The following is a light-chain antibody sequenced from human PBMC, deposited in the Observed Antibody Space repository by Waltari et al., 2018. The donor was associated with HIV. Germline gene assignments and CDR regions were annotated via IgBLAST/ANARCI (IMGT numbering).Light chain of an antibody. Sequence: QSVLTPPPSASGTLGQSVPISCPGSSSNVGSKPVYWFQQVSGTAPKLLIYRDYQRRSGIPDRFSGSKSGASASLTISGLRSEDEADYYCVAWDDSLSGYVFGTGTKVSVL. CDR3: VAWDDSLSGYV. V-gene: IGLV1-47*01. CDR1: SSNVGSKP. J-gene: IGLJ1*01. CDR2: RDY.